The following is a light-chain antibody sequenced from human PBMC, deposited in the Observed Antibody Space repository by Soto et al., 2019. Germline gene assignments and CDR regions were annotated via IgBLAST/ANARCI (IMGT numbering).Light chain of an antibody. V-gene: IGLV2-14*01. CDR1: SSDVGRYNT. J-gene: IGLJ1*01. CDR3: NSISVSHIYV. CDR2: EVT. Sequence: QSALTQDASVSGSPGQTITISCTGTSSDVGRYNTVSWYQHHPGKAPKLIIYEVTHRPSGVSDRFSASKSGNTASLTISGLQAEDEGEYYCNSISVSHIYVLGNGTKVT.